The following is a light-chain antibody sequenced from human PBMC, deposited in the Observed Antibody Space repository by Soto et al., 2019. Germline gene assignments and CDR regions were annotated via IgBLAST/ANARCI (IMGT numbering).Light chain of an antibody. CDR2: DDS. CDR1: SSDVGGYTY. J-gene: IGLJ1*01. CDR3: SSYTSSSTLSTYV. Sequence: QSALTQPPSVSGSPGQRITISCTGTSSDVGGYTYVSLYQHPPGTAPKLIIYDDSNRPSGVSDRFSGSESGNTASLIISGLQAEDEDDYYCSSYTSSSTLSTYVFGTGTKVTVL. V-gene: IGLV2-14*03.